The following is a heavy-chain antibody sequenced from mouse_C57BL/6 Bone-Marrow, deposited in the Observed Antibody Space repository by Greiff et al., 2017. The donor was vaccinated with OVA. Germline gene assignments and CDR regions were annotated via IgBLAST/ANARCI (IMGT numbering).Heavy chain of an antibody. CDR3: ARGTTTVVRYFDV. CDR2: IDPSDSET. D-gene: IGHD1-1*01. Sequence: QVQLQQPGAELVRPGSSVKLSCKASGYTFTSYWMHWVKQRPIQGLEWIGNIDPSDSETHYNQKFKDKATLTVDKSSSTAYMQLSSLTSEDSAVYYCARGTTTVVRYFDVRGTGTTVTVSS. CDR1: GYTFTSYW. V-gene: IGHV1-52*01. J-gene: IGHJ1*03.